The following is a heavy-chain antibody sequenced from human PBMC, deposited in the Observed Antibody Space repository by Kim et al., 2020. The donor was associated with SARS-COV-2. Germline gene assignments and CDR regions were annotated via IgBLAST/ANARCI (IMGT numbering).Heavy chain of an antibody. CDR2: IYSGGST. CDR3: ARAGYSSGWSGDLFNY. J-gene: IGHJ4*02. D-gene: IGHD6-19*01. Sequence: GGSLRLSCAASGFTVSSNYMSWVRQAPGKGLEWVSVIYSGGSTYYADSVKGRFTISRDNSKNKLYLQMNSLRGGDTAVYYCARAGYSSGWSGDLFNYWGQGTLVTVSS. CDR1: GFTVSSNY. V-gene: IGHV3-66*01.